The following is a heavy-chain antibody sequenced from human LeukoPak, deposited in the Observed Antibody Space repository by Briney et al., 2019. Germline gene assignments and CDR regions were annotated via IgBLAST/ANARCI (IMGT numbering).Heavy chain of an antibody. CDR2: ISISGSTI. D-gene: IGHD6-13*01. CDR1: GFTFSSYE. V-gene: IGHV3-48*03. J-gene: IGHJ4*02. CDR3: ARVSYRYSSSWSNYFDY. Sequence: GGALRLSCAASGFTFSSYEMNWVREAPGKGLEWVSYISISGSTIYYADSVKGRFTISRDNAKNSLYLQMNSLRAEDTAVYYCARVSYRYSSSWSNYFDYWGQGTLVTVSS.